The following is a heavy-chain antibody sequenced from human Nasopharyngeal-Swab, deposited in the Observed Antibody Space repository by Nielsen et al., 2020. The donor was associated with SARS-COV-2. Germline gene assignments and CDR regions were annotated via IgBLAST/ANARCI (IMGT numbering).Heavy chain of an antibody. CDR3: ARDWRYSSGWYPIDY. D-gene: IGHD6-19*01. CDR2: MNPNSGNT. V-gene: IGHV1-18*01. Sequence: WVRQAPGQGLEWMGWMNPNSGNTGYAQKFQGRVTMTTDTSTSTAYMELRSLRSDDTAVYYCARDWRYSSGWYPIDYWGQGTLVTVSS. J-gene: IGHJ4*02.